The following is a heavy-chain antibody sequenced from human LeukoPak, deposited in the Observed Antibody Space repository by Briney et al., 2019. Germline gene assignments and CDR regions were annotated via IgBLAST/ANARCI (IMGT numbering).Heavy chain of an antibody. D-gene: IGHD3-22*01. CDR2: ISSSSSYI. CDR1: GFTFSSYS. V-gene: IGHV3-21*01. J-gene: IGHJ3*02. CDR3: ARGYYASSGYGVRAFDI. Sequence: GGSLRLSCAASGFTFSSYSMNWVRQAPGKGLEWVSSISSSSSYIYYADSVKGRFTISRDNAKNSLYLQMNSLRAEDTAVYYCARGYYASSGYGVRAFDIWGQGTMVTVSS.